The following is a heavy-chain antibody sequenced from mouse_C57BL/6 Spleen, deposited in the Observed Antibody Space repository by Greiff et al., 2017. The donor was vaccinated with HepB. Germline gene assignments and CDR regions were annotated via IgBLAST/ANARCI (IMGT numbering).Heavy chain of an antibody. CDR3: ARDDYGEGAWFAY. V-gene: IGHV1-80*01. J-gene: IGHJ3*01. CDR2: IYPGDGDT. CDR1: GYAFSSYW. D-gene: IGHD2-4*01. Sequence: QVQLKESGAELVKPGASVKISCKASGYAFSSYWMNWVKQRPGKGLEWIGQIYPGDGDTNYNGKFKGKATLTADKSSSTAYMQLSSLPSEDSAVYFCARDDYGEGAWFAYWGQGTLVTVSA.